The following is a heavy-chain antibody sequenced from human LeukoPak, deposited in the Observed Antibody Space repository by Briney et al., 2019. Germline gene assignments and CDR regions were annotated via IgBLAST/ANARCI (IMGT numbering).Heavy chain of an antibody. V-gene: IGHV4-39*01. CDR1: GGSIANNAYY. CDR2: IYFGGST. D-gene: IGHD1-7*01. Sequence: SEALSLTCTVSGGSIANNAYYWSWIRQPPGKELEWIGSIYFGGSTYDHPSLKSRVTISVDTSKNQFSLKLSSVTAADTAVYYCARHADPNYFDPWGQGTLVTVS. J-gene: IGHJ5*02. CDR3: ARHADPNYFDP.